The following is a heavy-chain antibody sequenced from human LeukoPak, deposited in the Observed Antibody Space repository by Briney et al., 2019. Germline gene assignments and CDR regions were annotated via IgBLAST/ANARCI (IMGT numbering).Heavy chain of an antibody. D-gene: IGHD2-15*01. CDR2: ISGSGGTT. Sequence: GGSLRLSCAASTFTFSTYALSWVCQAQGKGLEWVSAISGSGGTTYYADSVKGRFTISRDNSKNTLYLQMNSLRAEDTAVYYCAKAHVALPRFYYFDYWGQGALVTVSS. J-gene: IGHJ4*02. CDR3: AKAHVALPRFYYFDY. CDR1: TFTFSTYA. V-gene: IGHV3-23*01.